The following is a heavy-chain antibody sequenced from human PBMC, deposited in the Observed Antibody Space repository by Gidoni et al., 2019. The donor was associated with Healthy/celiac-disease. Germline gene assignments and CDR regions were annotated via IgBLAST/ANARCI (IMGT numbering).Heavy chain of an antibody. CDR2: IRSKANSYAT. V-gene: IGHV3-73*01. Sequence: EVQLVESGGGLVQPGGSLKLSCAASGFTFSGSAMHWVRQASGKGLEWVGRIRSKANSYATAYAASVKGRFTISRDDSKNTAYLQMNSLKTEDTAVYYCTRHPSGVGATGYWGQGTLVSVSS. D-gene: IGHD1-26*01. J-gene: IGHJ4*02. CDR1: GFTFSGSA. CDR3: TRHPSGVGATGY.